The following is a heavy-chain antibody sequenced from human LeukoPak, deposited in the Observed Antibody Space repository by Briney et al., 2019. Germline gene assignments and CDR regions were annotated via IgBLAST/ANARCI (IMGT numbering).Heavy chain of an antibody. J-gene: IGHJ4*02. CDR1: GGSISTDY. V-gene: IGHV4-59*08. D-gene: IGHD6-13*01. CDR2: AYYIGST. CDR3: ARSKGSSWSYYFDY. Sequence: SETLSLTCTVSGGSISTDYWSWIRQPPGKGLEWIGYAYYIGSTNYNPSLRGRVTISVDRSRNQFSLKLSSMSAADTAVYYCARSKGSSWSYYFDYWGQGSMVTVSS.